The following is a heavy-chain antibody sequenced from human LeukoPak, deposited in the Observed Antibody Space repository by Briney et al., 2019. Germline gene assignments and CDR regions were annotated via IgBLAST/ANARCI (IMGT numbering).Heavy chain of an antibody. CDR1: GYTFIDYY. CDR3: ARGRSFGELGVY. Sequence: GASVTVSCKASGYTFIDYYIHWVRQAPGQGLEWMGSINPNSDVTNYAQNFQGRVTMTRDTFIRTAYMELSRLTSDDTAVYYCARGRSFGELGVYWGQGTLLTVSS. V-gene: IGHV1-2*02. CDR2: INPNSDVT. J-gene: IGHJ4*02. D-gene: IGHD3-10*01.